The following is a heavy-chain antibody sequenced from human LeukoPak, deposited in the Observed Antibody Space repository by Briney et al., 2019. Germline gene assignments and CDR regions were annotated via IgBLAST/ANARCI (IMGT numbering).Heavy chain of an antibody. CDR1: GGSFSGYY. CDR2: INHSGST. D-gene: IGHD3-10*01. CDR3: ARVELGEMPFDY. Sequence: SETLSLTCAVYGGSFSGYYWSWIRQPPGKGLEWIGEINHSGSTNYNPSLKSRVTISVDTSKNQFSLKLSSVTAADTAVYYCARVELGEMPFDYWGQGTLVTVSS. J-gene: IGHJ4*02. V-gene: IGHV4-34*01.